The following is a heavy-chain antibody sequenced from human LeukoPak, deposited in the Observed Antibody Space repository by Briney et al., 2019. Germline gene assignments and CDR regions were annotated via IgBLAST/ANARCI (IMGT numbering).Heavy chain of an antibody. CDR3: ARNTIGFGL. CDR1: GGSFSGYY. J-gene: IGHJ4*02. V-gene: IGHV4-34*01. Sequence: KPSETLSLTCAVYGGSFSGYYWSWIRQPPGQGLEWIGEINHSGSTNYHPSLKSRVTISVDTSKNQFSLKLSSVTAADTAVYYCARNTIGFGLWGQGTLVTVSS. D-gene: IGHD3-10*01. CDR2: INHSGST.